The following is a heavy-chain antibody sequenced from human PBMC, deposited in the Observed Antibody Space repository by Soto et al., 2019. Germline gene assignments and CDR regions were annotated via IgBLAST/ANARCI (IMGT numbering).Heavy chain of an antibody. V-gene: IGHV4-30-2*01. CDR2: TSHSGAT. Sequence: LQLQESGSGLVQPSQTLSLTCALSGGSVTMSSFSWAWVRQPPGRGLQWIGYTSHSGATSSDPTRKSRVTISMDRAKNQFSLKLTSVTAADTAVYYCASLDYYGSWLDPWGQGTLVTVSS. D-gene: IGHD1-26*01. CDR1: GGSVTMSSFS. CDR3: ASLDYYGSWLDP. J-gene: IGHJ5*02.